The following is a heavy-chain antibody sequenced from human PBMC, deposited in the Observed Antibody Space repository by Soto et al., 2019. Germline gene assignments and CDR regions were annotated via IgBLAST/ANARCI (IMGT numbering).Heavy chain of an antibody. Sequence: EVQLLESGGGLVQPGGSLRLSCAASGFTFSSYAMSWVRQAPGKGLEWVSAISGSGGSTYYADSVKGRFTISRDNSKNRLYLQMNSLRAEDTAVYYCAKKNLYDILTGYARDPEYYYYMDVWGKGTTVTVSS. V-gene: IGHV3-23*01. CDR2: ISGSGGST. CDR3: AKKNLYDILTGYARDPEYYYYMDV. J-gene: IGHJ6*03. D-gene: IGHD3-9*01. CDR1: GFTFSSYA.